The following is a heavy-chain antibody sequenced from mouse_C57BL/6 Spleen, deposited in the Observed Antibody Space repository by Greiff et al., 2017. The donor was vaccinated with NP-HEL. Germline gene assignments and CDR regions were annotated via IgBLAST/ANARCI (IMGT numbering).Heavy chain of an antibody. CDR3: ARRYYGSSYAMDY. D-gene: IGHD1-1*01. J-gene: IGHJ4*01. CDR2: ISSGSSTI. V-gene: IGHV5-17*01. Sequence: EVKLLASGGGLVKPGGSLKLSCAASGFTFSDYGLPWVRQAPENGLEWVAYISSGSSTIYDADTVKGRFTISRENAKNTLFLQMTSLRSEDTAMYYCARRYYGSSYAMDYWGQGTSVTVSS. CDR1: GFTFSDYG.